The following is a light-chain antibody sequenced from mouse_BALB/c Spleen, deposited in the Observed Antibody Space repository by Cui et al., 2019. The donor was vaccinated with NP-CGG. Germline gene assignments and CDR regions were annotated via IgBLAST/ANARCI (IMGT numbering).Light chain of an antibody. J-gene: IGLJ1*01. CDR1: TGAVTTSNY. CDR3: ALWYSNHWV. CDR2: GTN. Sequence: QAVVTQESELTTSLGETVTLTCRSSTGAVTTSNYANWVQEKPDHLFTGLIGGTNNRAPGVPARFSGSLIGDKAALTITGAQTEDEAIYFCALWYSNHWVFGGGTKLTVL. V-gene: IGLV1*01.